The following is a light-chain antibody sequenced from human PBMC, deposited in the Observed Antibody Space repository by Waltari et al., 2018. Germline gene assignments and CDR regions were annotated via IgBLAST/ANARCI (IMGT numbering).Light chain of an antibody. Sequence: AIRITQSPSSLSASTGDRVTITFRASQSISSSLAWYQQKPGKAPKVLIYAASTLQSGVPSRFSGSGSGTDFTLTISCLQSEDFAIYYCQQYYSSPATFGQGTKVEIK. J-gene: IGKJ1*01. CDR3: QQYYSSPAT. V-gene: IGKV1-8*01. CDR2: AAS. CDR1: QSISSS.